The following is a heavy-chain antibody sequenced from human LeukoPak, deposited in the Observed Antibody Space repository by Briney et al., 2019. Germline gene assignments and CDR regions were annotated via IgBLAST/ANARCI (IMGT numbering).Heavy chain of an antibody. V-gene: IGHV3-13*05. D-gene: IGHD3-9*01. CDR1: GFTFSSYD. Sequence: PGGSLRLSCAASGFTFSSYDMHWVRQATGKGLEWVSAIGTAGDPYYPGSVKGRFTISRENAKNSLYLQMNSLRAGDTAVYYCARAVPDILTGSGAFDIWDQGTMVTVSS. CDR2: IGTAGDP. CDR3: ARAVPDILTGSGAFDI. J-gene: IGHJ3*02.